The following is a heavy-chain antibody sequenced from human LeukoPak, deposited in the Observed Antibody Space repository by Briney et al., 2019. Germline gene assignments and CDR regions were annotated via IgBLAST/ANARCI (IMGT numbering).Heavy chain of an antibody. J-gene: IGHJ5*02. CDR3: ARGFYTYDQ. CDR1: GFTFSDYY. Sequence: GGSLRLSCAASGFTFSDYYMSWMRQAPGKGLHWVSSISSSDNTIYYTDSVKGRFAISRDNAKNSLYLQMKSLRAEDTAVYYCARGFYTYDQWGQGTLVTVSS. CDR2: ISSSDNTI. D-gene: IGHD5-24*01. V-gene: IGHV3-11*04.